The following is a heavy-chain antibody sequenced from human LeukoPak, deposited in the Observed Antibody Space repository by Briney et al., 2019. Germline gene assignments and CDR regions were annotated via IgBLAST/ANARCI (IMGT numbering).Heavy chain of an antibody. CDR1: GGTFSSYA. D-gene: IGHD3-22*01. Sequence: ASVKVSCKASGGTFSSYAISWVRQAPGQGLEWMGGIIPIFGTANYAQKFQGRVTITTDESTSTAYMELSSLRSEDTAVYYCANDDTSGYYRAWGQGTLVTVSS. CDR3: ANDDTSGYYRA. CDR2: IIPIFGTA. V-gene: IGHV1-69*05. J-gene: IGHJ4*02.